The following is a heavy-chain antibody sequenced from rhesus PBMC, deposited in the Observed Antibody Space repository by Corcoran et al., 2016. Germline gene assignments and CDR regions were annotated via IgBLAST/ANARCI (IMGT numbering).Heavy chain of an antibody. J-gene: IGHJ3*01. CDR2: IYGKSAST. CDR1: GGSISEGFY. Sequence: QVQLQESGPGLVKPSETLSLTCTVSGGSISEGFYWNWIRQPPGKGLEWIGNIYGKSASTYYNSYLRTRVTISKDTSKNQFFLELSSVTAADTAVYYCARMTTDDAFDFWGQGLRVAVSS. CDR3: ARMTTDDAFDF. D-gene: IGHD4-11*01. V-gene: IGHV4S9*01.